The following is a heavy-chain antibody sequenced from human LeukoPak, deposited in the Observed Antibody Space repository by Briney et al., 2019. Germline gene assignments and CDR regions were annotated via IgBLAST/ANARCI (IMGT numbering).Heavy chain of an antibody. V-gene: IGHV3-49*04. CDR1: GFTFGDYA. J-gene: IGHJ4*02. CDR3: TRDASGSYYETVY. Sequence: PGGSLRLSCTASGFTFGDYAMSWVRQAPGKGLEWVGFIRSKAYGGTTEYAASVKGRFTISRDDSKSIAYLQMNSLKTEDTAVYYCTRDASGSYYETVYWGQGTLVTVFS. CDR2: IRSKAYGGTT. D-gene: IGHD1-26*01.